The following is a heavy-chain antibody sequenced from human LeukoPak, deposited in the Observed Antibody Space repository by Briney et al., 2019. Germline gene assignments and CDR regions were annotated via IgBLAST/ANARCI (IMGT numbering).Heavy chain of an antibody. CDR3: ARDRGLYSF. D-gene: IGHD5-18*01. Sequence: SETLSLTCAVYGGSFSGYYWSWIRQPPGKGLEWIGEINHSGSTNYNPSLKSRVTMSVDTSKNQFSLKLSSVTAADTAVYYCARDRGLYSFWGQGTLVTVSS. J-gene: IGHJ4*02. V-gene: IGHV4-34*01. CDR1: GGSFSGYY. CDR2: INHSGST.